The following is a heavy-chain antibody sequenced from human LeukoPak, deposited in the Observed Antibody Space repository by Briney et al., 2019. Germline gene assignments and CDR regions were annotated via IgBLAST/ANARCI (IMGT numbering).Heavy chain of an antibody. CDR2: IYTRGST. CDR3: ARHQQWLPFDY. Sequence: SETLSLTCSVSGGSISSDYWSWIRQPPGKGLEWIGYIYTRGSTNYNPSLKSRVSLSVDTSRNQFSLRLSSVTAADTAVYYCARHQQWLPFDYWGQGTLVTVSS. J-gene: IGHJ4*02. CDR1: GGSISSDY. D-gene: IGHD6-19*01. V-gene: IGHV4-4*09.